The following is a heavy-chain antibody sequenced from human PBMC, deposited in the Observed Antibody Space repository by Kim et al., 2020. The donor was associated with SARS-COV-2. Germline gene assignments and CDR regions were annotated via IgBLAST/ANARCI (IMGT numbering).Heavy chain of an antibody. CDR3: AETHGGVTPRGDYGMDV. CDR1: GFTFSSYG. CDR2: IWYDGSNK. Sequence: GGSLRLSCAASGFTFSSYGMHWVRQAPGKGLEWVAVIWYDGSNKYYADSVKGRFTISRDNSKNTLYLQMNSLRAEDTAVYYCAETHGGVTPRGDYGMDVWGQGTTVTVSS. D-gene: IGHD3-16*01. J-gene: IGHJ6*02. V-gene: IGHV3-33*01.